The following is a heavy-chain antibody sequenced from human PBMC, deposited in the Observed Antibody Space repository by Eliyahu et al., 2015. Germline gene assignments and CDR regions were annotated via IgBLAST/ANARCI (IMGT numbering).Heavy chain of an antibody. CDR1: GYTFTGYH. D-gene: IGHD6-19*01. V-gene: IGHV1-2*06. Sequence: QVQLVQSGAEVKKPGASVRVSCKASGYTFTGYHIHWVRQAPGQGLEWLGRLNPNSGATYYAQQFQGRVTMTRDTSITTAYIELSSLMSDDTAVYYCTRGVAGIDFDYWGQGTLVTVSS. J-gene: IGHJ4*02. CDR3: TRGVAGIDFDY. CDR2: LNPNSGAT.